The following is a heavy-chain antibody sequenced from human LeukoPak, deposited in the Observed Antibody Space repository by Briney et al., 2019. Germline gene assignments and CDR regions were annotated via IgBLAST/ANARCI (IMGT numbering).Heavy chain of an antibody. Sequence: GGSLRLSCAASGFTFSTYRMHWVRQAPGKGLVWVSRVNSDGITTTYADSVRGRFTISRDNAKNTLHLQMNGLRAEDTAVYYCAREHVIDGSGNRHFDYWGQGTLVTVAS. CDR1: GFTFSTYR. CDR2: VNSDGITT. D-gene: IGHD3-10*01. CDR3: AREHVIDGSGNRHFDY. V-gene: IGHV3-74*01. J-gene: IGHJ4*01.